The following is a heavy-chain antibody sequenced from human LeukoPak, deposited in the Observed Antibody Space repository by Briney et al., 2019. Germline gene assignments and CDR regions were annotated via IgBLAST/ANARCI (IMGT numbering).Heavy chain of an antibody. CDR2: IIPIFGTA. CDR1: GGTFISYA. D-gene: IGHD3-22*01. J-gene: IGHJ4*02. Sequence: SVKVSCKASGGTFISYAISWVRQAPGQGLEWMGGIIPIFGTANYAQRFQGRVTITADESTSTAYMELSSLRSEDTAVYYCARCLYYYDSSGYTLGYWGQGTLVTVSS. CDR3: ARCLYYYDSSGYTLGY. V-gene: IGHV1-69*01.